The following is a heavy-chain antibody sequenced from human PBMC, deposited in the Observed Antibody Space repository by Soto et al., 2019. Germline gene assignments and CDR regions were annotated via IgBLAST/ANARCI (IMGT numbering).Heavy chain of an antibody. V-gene: IGHV2-5*02. CDR3: AHGDIVLVTAPIWFDP. CDR1: GFSLSTSGVG. D-gene: IGHD2-2*01. J-gene: IGHJ5*02. Sequence: QITLKESGPTLVKPTQTLTLTCTFSGFSLSTSGVGVGWIRQPPGKALEWLALIYWDDDKRYSPSLKGRLTITKDNSKNQVVLTMTNMDPVHTATYYCAHGDIVLVTAPIWFDPWGQGTLVTVSS. CDR2: IYWDDDK.